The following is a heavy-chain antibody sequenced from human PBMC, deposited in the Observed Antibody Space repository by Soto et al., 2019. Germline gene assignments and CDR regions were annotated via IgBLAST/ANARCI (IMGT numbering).Heavy chain of an antibody. V-gene: IGHV3-74*01. Sequence: MQMVDSGGGSVQPGGSLRLSCAASGFPFSHYWMHWVRQTPGKGLVWVSRINPAGTITNYADSVEGRFTISRDNADSALFLQMNSLSAEDTAIYYCTSDTFGLRDTWGQGTLVTVSS. D-gene: IGHD3-16*01. CDR1: GFPFSHYW. CDR2: INPAGTIT. CDR3: TSDTFGLRDT. J-gene: IGHJ5*02.